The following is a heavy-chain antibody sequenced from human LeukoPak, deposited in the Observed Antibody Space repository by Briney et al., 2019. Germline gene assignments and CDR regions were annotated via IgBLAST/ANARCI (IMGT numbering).Heavy chain of an antibody. J-gene: IGHJ4*02. CDR3: ARVYYYGYGCYHNADN. CDR2: INWNGGST. Sequence: GGSLRLSCAASGFSFDDYDMSWVRQAPGKGLEWVSGINWNGGSTGYADSVKGRFTISRDNAKNSLYLQMDSLRAENTALYYCARVYYYGYGCYHNADNWGQGTLVSVSS. V-gene: IGHV3-20*04. D-gene: IGHD3-10*01. CDR1: GFSFDDYD.